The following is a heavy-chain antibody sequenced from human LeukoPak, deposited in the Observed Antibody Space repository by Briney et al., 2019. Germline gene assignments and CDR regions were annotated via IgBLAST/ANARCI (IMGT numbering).Heavy chain of an antibody. V-gene: IGHV3-23*01. CDR2: ISGDDGST. CDR3: AKRYCSSTTCYWVAFDI. D-gene: IGHD2-2*01. Sequence: GGSLRLSCAASGFTFSSYAMSWVRQAPGKGLEWVSGISGDDGSTYYADSVKGRFTISRDNSKNTLYLQMNSLRAEDTAIYYCAKRYCSSTTCYWVAFDIWGQGTMVTVSS. CDR1: GFTFSSYA. J-gene: IGHJ3*02.